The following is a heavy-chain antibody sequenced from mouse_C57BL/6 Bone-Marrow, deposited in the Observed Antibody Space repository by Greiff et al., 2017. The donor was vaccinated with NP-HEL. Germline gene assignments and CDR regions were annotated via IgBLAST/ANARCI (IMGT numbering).Heavy chain of an antibody. Sequence: QVQLQQPGAELVKPGASVKLSCKASGYTFTSYWMHWVKQRPGQGLEWIGMIHPNSGSTNYNEKFKSKATLTVDKSSSTAYMQLSSLTSEDSAVYYCARDYGHYAWFAYWGQGTLVTVSA. CDR2: IHPNSGST. V-gene: IGHV1-64*01. J-gene: IGHJ3*01. CDR1: GYTFTSYW. CDR3: ARDYGHYAWFAY. D-gene: IGHD2-1*01.